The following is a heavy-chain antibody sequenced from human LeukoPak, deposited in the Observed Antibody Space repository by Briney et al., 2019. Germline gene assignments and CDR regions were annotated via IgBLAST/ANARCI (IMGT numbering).Heavy chain of an antibody. CDR3: VRHRGEWLGREYFQH. Sequence: SETLSLTCTVSGGSISSSSYYWGWIRQPPGKGLEWIGSIYYSGSTYYNPSLKSRVTISVDTSKNQFSLKLSSVTAADTAVYYCVRHRGEWLGREYFQHWGQGTLVTVSS. V-gene: IGHV4-39*01. J-gene: IGHJ1*01. CDR1: GGSISSSSYY. D-gene: IGHD6-19*01. CDR2: IYYSGST.